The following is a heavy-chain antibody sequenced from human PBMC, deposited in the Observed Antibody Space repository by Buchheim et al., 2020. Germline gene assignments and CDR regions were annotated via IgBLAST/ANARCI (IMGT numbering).Heavy chain of an antibody. J-gene: IGHJ4*02. Sequence: QVQLVESGGGVVQPGRSLRLSCAASGFTFSSYGMHWVRQAPGKGLEWVAVISYDGSNKYYADPVKGRFTISRDNSTNTLYLQMNSLRAEDTAVYYCAKDPYSGSYYCYFDYWGQGTL. D-gene: IGHD1-26*01. CDR2: ISYDGSNK. V-gene: IGHV3-30*18. CDR3: AKDPYSGSYYCYFDY. CDR1: GFTFSSYG.